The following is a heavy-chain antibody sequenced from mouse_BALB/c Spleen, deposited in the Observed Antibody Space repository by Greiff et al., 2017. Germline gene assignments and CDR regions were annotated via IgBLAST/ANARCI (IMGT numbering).Heavy chain of an antibody. D-gene: IGHD2-10*02. CDR2: INPGSGGT. CDR1: GYAFTNYL. CDR3: ARGYGNYSY. V-gene: IGHV1-54*01. Sequence: QVQLQQSGAELVRPGTSVKVSCTASGYAFTNYLIEWVKQRPGQGLEWIGVINPGSGGTNYNEKFKGKATLAADKSSSTAYMQLSSLTSDDSAVYYSARGYGNYSYWGQGTTLTVSS. J-gene: IGHJ2*01.